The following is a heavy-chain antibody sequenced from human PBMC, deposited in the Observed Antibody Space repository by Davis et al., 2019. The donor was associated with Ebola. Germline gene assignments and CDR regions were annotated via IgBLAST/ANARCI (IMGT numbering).Heavy chain of an antibody. Sequence: PGGSLRLSCAASGFTFSSYAMHWVRQAPGKGLEWVAVISYDGSNKYYADSVKGRFTISRDNSKNTLYLQMNSLRAEDTAVYYCARSDYIAAVKYGMDVWGQGTTVTVSS. CDR3: ARSDYIAAVKYGMDV. V-gene: IGHV3-30-3*01. CDR1: GFTFSSYA. CDR2: ISYDGSNK. D-gene: IGHD6-13*01. J-gene: IGHJ6*02.